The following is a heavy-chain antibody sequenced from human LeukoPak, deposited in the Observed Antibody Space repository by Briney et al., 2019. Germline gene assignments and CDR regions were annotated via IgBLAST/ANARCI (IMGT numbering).Heavy chain of an antibody. J-gene: IGHJ4*02. CDR1: GGSISSGGYS. CDR2: IYHSGST. CDR3: ARDGGDILTGDYFDY. Sequence: SETLSLTCAVSGGSISSGGYSWSRIRQPPGKGLEWIGYIYHSGSTYYNPSLKSRVTISVDRSKNQFSLKLSSVTAADTAVYYCARDGGDILTGDYFDYWGQGTLVTVSS. D-gene: IGHD3-9*01. V-gene: IGHV4-30-2*01.